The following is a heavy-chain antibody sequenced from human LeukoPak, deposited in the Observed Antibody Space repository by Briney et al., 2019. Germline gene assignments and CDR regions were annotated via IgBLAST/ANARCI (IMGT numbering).Heavy chain of an antibody. D-gene: IGHD6-13*01. Sequence: GASVKVSCKVSGYTLTELSMHWVRQAPGKGLEWMGGFDPEDGETIYAQKFQGRVTMTEDTSTDTAYMELSSLRSEDTAVYYCATDQKALGAAGNLYWGQGTLVTVSS. CDR2: FDPEDGET. V-gene: IGHV1-24*01. CDR3: ATDQKALGAAGNLY. J-gene: IGHJ4*02. CDR1: GYTLTELS.